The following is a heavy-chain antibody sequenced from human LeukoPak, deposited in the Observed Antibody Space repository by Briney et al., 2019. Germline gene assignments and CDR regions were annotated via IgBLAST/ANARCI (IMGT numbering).Heavy chain of an antibody. V-gene: IGHV3-15*01. Sequence: PGASLRLSCAASGFTFTSYAMNWVRQTPGKGLEWVGRIKSKTDGGTTDYAAPVKGRFTISRDDSKNTLYLQMNSLKTEDTAVYYCTTDPLILWFGELFPFDYWGQGTLVTVSS. CDR1: GFTFTSYA. D-gene: IGHD3-10*01. CDR3: TTDPLILWFGELFPFDY. CDR2: IKSKTDGGTT. J-gene: IGHJ4*02.